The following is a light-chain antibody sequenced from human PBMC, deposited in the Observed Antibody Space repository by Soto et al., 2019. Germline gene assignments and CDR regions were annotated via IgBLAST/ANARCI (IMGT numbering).Light chain of an antibody. V-gene: IGLV2-14*01. CDR3: SSYTSSSTLDV. CDR2: EVS. Sequence: QYLLTQPSSLSGSPGQSITISCTGTISDVGGYNYVSWYQQHPGKAPKLMIYEVSNRPSGVSNRFSGSKSGNTASLTISGLQAEDEADYYCSSYTSSSTLDVYRTGTKVTVL. J-gene: IGLJ1*01. CDR1: ISDVGGYNY.